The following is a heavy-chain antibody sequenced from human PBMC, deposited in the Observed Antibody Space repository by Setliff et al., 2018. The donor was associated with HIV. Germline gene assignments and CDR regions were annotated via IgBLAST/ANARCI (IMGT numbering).Heavy chain of an antibody. V-gene: IGHV4-4*02. CDR3: ARSPLYSGYERYYFDY. Sequence: SETLSLTCAVSGGSISSRNWWSWVRQPPGKGLEWIGEIYHSGSTNYNPSLKRRVTISVDKSKNQFSLKLISVTAADTAVYYCARSPLYSGYERYYFDYWGQGTLVTVSS. CDR1: GGSISSRNW. CDR2: IYHSGST. D-gene: IGHD5-12*01. J-gene: IGHJ4*02.